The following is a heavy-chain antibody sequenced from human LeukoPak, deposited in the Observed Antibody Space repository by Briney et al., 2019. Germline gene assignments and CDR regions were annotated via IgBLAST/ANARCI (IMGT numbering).Heavy chain of an antibody. V-gene: IGHV4-59*01. CDR3: ARRMVYANTFDY. D-gene: IGHD2-8*01. CDR1: GGSISSYY. J-gene: IGHJ4*02. Sequence: PSETLSLTXTVSGGSISSYYWSWIRQPPGKGLEWIGYIYYSGSTNYNPSLKSRVTISVDTSKNQFSLKLSSVTAADTAVYYCARRMVYANTFDYWGQGTLVTVSS. CDR2: IYYSGST.